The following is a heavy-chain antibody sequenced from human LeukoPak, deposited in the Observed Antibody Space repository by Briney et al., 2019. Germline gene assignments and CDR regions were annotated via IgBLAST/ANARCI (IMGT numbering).Heavy chain of an antibody. CDR3: ARGVRYYDSSGQGGDAFDI. Sequence: PGGSLRLSCAASGFTFSSYSMNWVRQAPGKGLEWVSSISSSSSYIYYADSVKGRFTISRDNAKNSLYLQMNSLRAEDAAVYYCARGVRYYDSSGQGGDAFDIWGQGTMATASS. V-gene: IGHV3-21*01. CDR1: GFTFSSYS. CDR2: ISSSSSYI. D-gene: IGHD3-22*01. J-gene: IGHJ3*02.